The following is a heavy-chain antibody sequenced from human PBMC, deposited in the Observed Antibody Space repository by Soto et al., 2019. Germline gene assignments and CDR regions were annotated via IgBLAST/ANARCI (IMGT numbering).Heavy chain of an antibody. V-gene: IGHV4-30-2*01. J-gene: IGHJ5*02. CDR1: GGSISSGGYS. Sequence: SETLSLTCAVSGGSISSGGYSWSWIRQPPGKGLEWIGYIYHSGSTYYNPSLKSRVTISVDRSKNQFSLKLSSVTAADTAVYYCAREFIAAAGTAISPWGQGTLVTVSS. D-gene: IGHD6-13*01. CDR2: IYHSGST. CDR3: AREFIAAAGTAISP.